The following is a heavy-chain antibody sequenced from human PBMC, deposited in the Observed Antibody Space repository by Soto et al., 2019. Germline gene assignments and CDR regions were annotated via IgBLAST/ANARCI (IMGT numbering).Heavy chain of an antibody. CDR2: INAGNGNT. CDR3: ARGPGGPDGPGDY. CDR1: GYTFTSYA. D-gene: IGHD2-15*01. Sequence: QVQLEQSGAEVKKPGASVKVSCKASGYTFTSYAMQWVRQAPGQRLEWMGWINAGNGNTKYSQKFQGRVTITRDTSASTAYMELSSLRSEDTAVYYCARGPGGPDGPGDYWGQGTQVTVSS. V-gene: IGHV1-3*01. J-gene: IGHJ4*02.